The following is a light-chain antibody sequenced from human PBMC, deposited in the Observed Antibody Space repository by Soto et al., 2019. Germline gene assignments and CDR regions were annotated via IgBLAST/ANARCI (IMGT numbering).Light chain of an antibody. CDR3: QQSYNTPQT. V-gene: IGKV1-39*01. CDR1: QSIDRW. Sequence: DIQMTQSPSTLSASVGDRVTITCRASQSIDRWLAWYQQKPGKAPKVMIYDASSLESGVPSRFTGSGSGTDFTLTITSLQPEDSATYYCQQSYNTPQTFGQGTKVDIK. J-gene: IGKJ1*01. CDR2: DAS.